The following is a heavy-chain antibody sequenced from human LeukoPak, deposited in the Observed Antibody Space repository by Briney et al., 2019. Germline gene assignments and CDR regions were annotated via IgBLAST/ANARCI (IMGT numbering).Heavy chain of an antibody. CDR3: AKDRLLAAAPNWFDP. V-gene: IGHV3-23*01. Sequence: PGGSLRLSCAASGFTFSSYAMSWVRQAPGEGLEWVSAISGSGGSTYYADSVKGRFTISRDNSKNTLYLQMNSLRAEDTAVYYCAKDRLLAAAPNWFDPWGQGTLVTVSS. D-gene: IGHD6-13*01. CDR1: GFTFSSYA. CDR2: ISGSGGST. J-gene: IGHJ5*02.